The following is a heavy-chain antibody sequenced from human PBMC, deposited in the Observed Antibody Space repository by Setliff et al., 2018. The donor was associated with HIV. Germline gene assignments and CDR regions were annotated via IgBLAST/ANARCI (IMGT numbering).Heavy chain of an antibody. V-gene: IGHV3-74*01. J-gene: IGHJ3*02. D-gene: IGHD4-17*01. CDR2: INSDGSST. CDR3: ARGPYGGNHGGGAFDI. Sequence: SLRLSCAASGFPFSSYWMHWVRQAPGKGLVWVSRINSDGSSTSYADSVKGRFTISRDNAKNTLYLQMNSLRAEDTAVYYCARGPYGGNHGGGAFDIWGQGTMVTVSS. CDR1: GFPFSSYW.